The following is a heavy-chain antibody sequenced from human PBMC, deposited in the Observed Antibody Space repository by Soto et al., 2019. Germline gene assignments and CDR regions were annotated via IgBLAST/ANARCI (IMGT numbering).Heavy chain of an antibody. D-gene: IGHD3-3*01. Sequence: QVQLVQSGAEVKKPGASVKVSCKASGYTFTSYDINWARQATGQGLEWMGWMNPNSGNTGYAQKFQGRVTMTRNTSISTAYMELSSLRSEDTAVYYCAREYYDFWSGYPNYYYYYGMDVWGQGTTVTVSS. CDR3: AREYYDFWSGYPNYYYYYGMDV. CDR2: MNPNSGNT. V-gene: IGHV1-8*01. CDR1: GYTFTSYD. J-gene: IGHJ6*02.